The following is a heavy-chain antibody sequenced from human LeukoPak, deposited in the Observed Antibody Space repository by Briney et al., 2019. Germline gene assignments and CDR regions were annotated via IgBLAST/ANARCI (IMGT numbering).Heavy chain of an antibody. J-gene: IGHJ3*02. Sequence: GSVRVSCKASGYTFTTYYIHWVRQAPGQGLERMGVIYPTSGKTNYAQTLKGRVTINRDRSTSTIYLEETSLRSDDTAFYYCARDLRTVTVAGLGVFDIWGQGTIVSVSS. CDR2: IYPTSGKT. CDR1: GYTFTTYY. D-gene: IGHD6-19*01. CDR3: ARDLRTVTVAGLGVFDI. V-gene: IGHV1-46*04.